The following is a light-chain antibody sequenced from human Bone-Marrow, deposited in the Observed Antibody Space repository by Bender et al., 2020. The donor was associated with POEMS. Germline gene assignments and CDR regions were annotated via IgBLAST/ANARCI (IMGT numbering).Light chain of an antibody. CDR3: SSWDDSLNGWV. Sequence: QSVLTQPPSASGTPGQSVTISCSGTSSNFGTNAANWYQHVPGTAPKLLIYSNNQRPSGVPDRFSASTSGTSASLAISGLHSDDEADYYCSSWDDSLNGWVFGGGTKLTVL. J-gene: IGLJ3*02. CDR1: SSNFGTNA. V-gene: IGLV1-44*01. CDR2: SNN.